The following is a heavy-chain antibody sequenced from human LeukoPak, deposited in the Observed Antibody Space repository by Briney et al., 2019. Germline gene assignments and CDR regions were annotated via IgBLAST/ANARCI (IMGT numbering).Heavy chain of an antibody. CDR3: ARDVPAGYYYMDV. D-gene: IGHD2-2*01. V-gene: IGHV3-43D*03. J-gene: IGHJ6*03. CDR2: ISWDGGST. CDR1: GFTFDDYA. Sequence: PGGSLRLSCAASGFTFDDYAKHWVRQAPGKGLEWVSLISWDGGSTYYADSVKGRFTISRDNSKNSLYLQMNSLRAEDTALYYCARDVPAGYYYMDVWGKGTTVTVSS.